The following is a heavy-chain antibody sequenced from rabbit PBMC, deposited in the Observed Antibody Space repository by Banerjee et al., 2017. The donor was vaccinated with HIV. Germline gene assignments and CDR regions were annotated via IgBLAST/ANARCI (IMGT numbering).Heavy chain of an antibody. CDR1: GFDVSSSYW. Sequence: QSLEESGGDLVKPGASLTLTCTASGFDVSSSYWICWVRQAPGKGLEWIACIYAGSSGSTDYATWTKGRFTISKASSTTVILPMASLTAADTAPYFCARARASASDAVFYYGMGLWGPGTLVTVS. CDR2: IYAGSSGST. CDR3: ARARASASDAVFYYGMGL. D-gene: IGHD4-2*01. V-gene: IGHV1S40*01. J-gene: IGHJ6*01.